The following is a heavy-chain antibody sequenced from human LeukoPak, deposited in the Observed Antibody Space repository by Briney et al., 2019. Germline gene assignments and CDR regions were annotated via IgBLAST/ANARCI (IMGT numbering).Heavy chain of an antibody. J-gene: IGHJ4*02. D-gene: IGHD1-26*01. CDR3: ARRRSPVDPFDY. V-gene: IGHV4-59*08. CDR1: GGSISTYY. Sequence: SETLSLTCTVSGGSISTYYWSWIRQPPGKGLEWIGYIYYSGNTNYSPSLKSRVTISVDTSKNQFSLKLTSVTAADTAVYYCARRRSPVDPFDYWGQGTLVTVSS. CDR2: IYYSGNT.